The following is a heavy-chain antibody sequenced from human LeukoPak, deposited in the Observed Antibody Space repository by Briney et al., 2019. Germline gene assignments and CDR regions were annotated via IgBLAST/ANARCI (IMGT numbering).Heavy chain of an antibody. J-gene: IGHJ4*02. V-gene: IGHV3-30*18. Sequence: QPGRSLRLSCAASGFTFSSYGMHWVRQAPGKGLEWVAVISYDGSNKYYADSVKGRFTISRDNSKNTLYLQMNSLRAEDTAVYYCAKDHTARVDTAMSDWGQGTLVTASS. CDR3: AKDHTARVDTAMSD. D-gene: IGHD5-18*01. CDR1: GFTFSSYG. CDR2: ISYDGSNK.